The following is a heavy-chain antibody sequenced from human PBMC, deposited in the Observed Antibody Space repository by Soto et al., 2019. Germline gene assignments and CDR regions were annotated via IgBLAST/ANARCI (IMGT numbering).Heavy chain of an antibody. V-gene: IGHV3-30-3*01. Sequence: GGSLRLSCAASGFTFSSYAMHWVRQAPGKGLEWVAVISYDGSNKYYADSVKGRFTISRDNSKNTLYLQMNSLRAEDTAVYYCARLAAAGEDYYFDYWGQGTLVTVSS. CDR3: ARLAAAGEDYYFDY. J-gene: IGHJ4*02. CDR1: GFTFSSYA. CDR2: ISYDGSNK. D-gene: IGHD6-13*01.